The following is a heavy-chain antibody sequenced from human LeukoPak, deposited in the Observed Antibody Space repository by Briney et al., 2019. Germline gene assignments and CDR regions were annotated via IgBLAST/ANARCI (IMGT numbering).Heavy chain of an antibody. CDR2: INSDGSST. CDR1: GFTFSSYW. CDR3: ARSPGGYSYGQSDY. Sequence: PGGSLRLSCAASGFTFSSYWMHWVRQAPGKGLVWVSRINSDGSSTGYADSVKGRFTVSRDNAKNTLYLQMNSLRAEDTAVYYCARSPGGYSYGQSDYWGQGTLVTVSS. J-gene: IGHJ4*02. D-gene: IGHD5-18*01. V-gene: IGHV3-74*01.